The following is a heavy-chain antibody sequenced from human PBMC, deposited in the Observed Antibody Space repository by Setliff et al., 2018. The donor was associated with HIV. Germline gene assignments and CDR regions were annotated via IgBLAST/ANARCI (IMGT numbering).Heavy chain of an antibody. CDR2: INPSGGST. CDR1: GYTFTSYY. V-gene: IGHV1-46*03. CDR3: ARVRGVADAFDI. J-gene: IGHJ3*02. D-gene: IGHD3-10*01. Sequence: GASVKVSCKASGYTFTSYYMHWVRQAPEQGLEWMGIINPSGGSTSYAQKFQGRVTMTRDTSTSTVYMELSSLRSEDTAVYYCARVRGVADAFDIWGQGTMVTVSS.